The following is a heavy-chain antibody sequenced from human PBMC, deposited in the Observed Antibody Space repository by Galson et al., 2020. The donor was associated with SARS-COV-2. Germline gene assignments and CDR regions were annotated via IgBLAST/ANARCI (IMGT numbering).Heavy chain of an antibody. CDR1: GFTFSSYS. J-gene: IGHJ5*02. V-gene: IGHV3-30*03. D-gene: IGHD1-26*01. CDR2: ISYDGSNK. CDR3: ARDSGSSFDP. Sequence: QLGESLKISCAASGFTFSSYSMNWVRQAPGKGLEWVAVISYDGSNKYYADSVKGRFTISRDNSKNTLYLQMNSLRAEDTAVYYCARDSGSSFDPWGQGTLVTVSS.